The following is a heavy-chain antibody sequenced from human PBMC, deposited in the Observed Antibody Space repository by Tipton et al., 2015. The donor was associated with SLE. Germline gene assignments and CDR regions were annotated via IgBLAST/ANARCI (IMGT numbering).Heavy chain of an antibody. Sequence: TLSLTCTVSGGSISNYSWSWIRPPPGKGLEWIGSIYHSGNTYSNPSLKSRVTISVDTSKNQFSLKMSSVTAADTAVYYCARDTLGGLDYWGQGPLVTVSS. J-gene: IGHJ4*02. CDR3: ARDTLGGLDY. V-gene: IGHV4-4*08. D-gene: IGHD7-27*01. CDR1: GGSISNYS. CDR2: IYHSGNT.